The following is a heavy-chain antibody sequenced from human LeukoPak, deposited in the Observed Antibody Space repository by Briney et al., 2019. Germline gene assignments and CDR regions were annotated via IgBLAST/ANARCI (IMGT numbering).Heavy chain of an antibody. Sequence: GGSLRLSCAASGFTFSSYAMSWVRQAPGKGLEWVSAISGSGGSTYYADSVKGRFTISRDNSKNTLYLQMNSLRAEDTAVYYCAKGSTGLLGVAGFDYWGQGTLVTVSS. J-gene: IGHJ4*02. V-gene: IGHV3-23*01. CDR2: ISGSGGST. CDR3: AKGSTGLLGVAGFDY. D-gene: IGHD1-26*01. CDR1: GFTFSSYA.